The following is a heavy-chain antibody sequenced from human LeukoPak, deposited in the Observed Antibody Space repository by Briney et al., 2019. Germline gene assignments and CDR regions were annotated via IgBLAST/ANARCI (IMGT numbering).Heavy chain of an antibody. D-gene: IGHD6-13*01. J-gene: IGHJ4*02. CDR2: INHSGST. CDR3: ARGLWGVAAAGIDY. V-gene: IGHV4-34*01. CDR1: GGSFNGYY. Sequence: SETLSLTCAVYGGSFNGYYWSWIRQPPGKGLEWIGEINHSGSTNYNPSLKSRVTISVDTSKNQFSLKLRSVTAADTAVYYCARGLWGVAAAGIDYWGQGTLVTVSS.